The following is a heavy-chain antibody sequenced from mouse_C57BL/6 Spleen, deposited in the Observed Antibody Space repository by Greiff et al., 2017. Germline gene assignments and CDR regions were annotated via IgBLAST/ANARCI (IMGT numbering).Heavy chain of an antibody. CDR2: INPNNGGT. CDR1: GYTFTDYY. CDR3: ARIGTDY. Sequence: EVQLQQSGPELVKPGASVKISCKASGYTFTDYYMNWVKQSHGKSLEWIGDINPNNGGTSYNQKFKGKATLTVDKSSSTAYMELRSLTAEDSAVYYCARIGTDYWGQGTTLTVAS. D-gene: IGHD4-1*01. J-gene: IGHJ2*01. V-gene: IGHV1-26*01.